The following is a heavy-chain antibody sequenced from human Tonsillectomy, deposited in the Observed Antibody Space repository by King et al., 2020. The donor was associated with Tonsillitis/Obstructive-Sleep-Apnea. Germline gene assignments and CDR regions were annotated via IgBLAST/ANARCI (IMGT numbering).Heavy chain of an antibody. CDR2: IWYDGSKK. CDR3: AKRRTADYYDSSGYFSGWYFDL. V-gene: IGHV3-33*06. CDR1: GFTFSSFG. J-gene: IGHJ2*01. D-gene: IGHD3-22*01. Sequence: VQLVESGGGVVQPGRSLRLSCAASGFTFSSFGMQWVRQAPGKGLEWVALIWYDGSKKYYADSVKGRFTISRDSSKNTLYLQMNSLRAEDTAVYYCAKRRTADYYDSSGYFSGWYFDLWGRGTLVTVSS.